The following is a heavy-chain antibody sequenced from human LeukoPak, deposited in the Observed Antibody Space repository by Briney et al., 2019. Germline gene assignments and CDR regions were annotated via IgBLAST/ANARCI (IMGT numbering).Heavy chain of an antibody. CDR2: ISYDGSNK. Sequence: SGGSLRLSCAASGFTFSSYAMHWVRQAPGKGLEWVAVISYDGSNKYYADSVKGRFTISRDNSKNTLYLQMNSLRAEDTAVYYCARDGDSSSWPHYYYYYMDVWGKGTTVTVSS. CDR1: GFTFSSYA. J-gene: IGHJ6*03. V-gene: IGHV3-30*04. CDR3: ARDGDSSSWPHYYYYYMDV. D-gene: IGHD6-13*01.